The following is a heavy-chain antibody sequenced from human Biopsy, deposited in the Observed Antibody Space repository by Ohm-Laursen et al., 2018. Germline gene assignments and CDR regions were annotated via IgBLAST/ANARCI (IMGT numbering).Heavy chain of an antibody. CDR3: ARGYSRRVSIFEASIYWFDT. V-gene: IGHV1-8*01. J-gene: IGHJ5*02. CDR2: MIPSSGRT. D-gene: IGHD6-6*01. CDR1: GYSFSTYD. Sequence: ASVKVSCKASGYSFSTYDVNWVRQARGQGLEWMGWMIPSSGRTGYAQRFQGRVTLTMNTSISTAYMELSGLRSEDTAVYFCARGYSRRVSIFEASIYWFDTWGQGTLVTVSS.